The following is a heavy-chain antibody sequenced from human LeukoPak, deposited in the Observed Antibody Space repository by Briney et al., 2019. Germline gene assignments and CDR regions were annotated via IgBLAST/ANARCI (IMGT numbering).Heavy chain of an antibody. CDR3: SGVRMVRGVIIEYYFDY. V-gene: IGHV4-59*01. J-gene: IGHJ4*02. CDR1: GGSISSYY. D-gene: IGHD3-10*01. CDR2: ISDSGSA. Sequence: PSETLSLTCTVSGGSISSYYWSWVRQPPGKGLEWIGYISDSGSASYNPSLKSRVSISVDTSKNQFSLKLSSVTAADTAVYYCSGVRMVRGVIIEYYFDYWGQGTLVTVSS.